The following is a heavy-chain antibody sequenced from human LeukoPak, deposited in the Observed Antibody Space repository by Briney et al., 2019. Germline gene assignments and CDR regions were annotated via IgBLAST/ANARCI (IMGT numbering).Heavy chain of an antibody. Sequence: GGSLRLSCAASGFTFSSYWMSWVRQAPGKGVEWVANIKQDGSEKYYVDSVKGRFTISRDNAKNSLYLQMNSLRAEDTAVYYFARGKIVGATHFDYWGQGTLVTVSS. V-gene: IGHV3-7*01. CDR1: GFTFSSYW. D-gene: IGHD1-26*01. CDR2: IKQDGSEK. J-gene: IGHJ4*02. CDR3: ARGKIVGATHFDY.